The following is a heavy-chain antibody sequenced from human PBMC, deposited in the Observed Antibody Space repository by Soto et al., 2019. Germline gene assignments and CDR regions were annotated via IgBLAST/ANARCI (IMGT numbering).Heavy chain of an antibody. J-gene: IGHJ4*01. CDR2: IFYTGTT. CDR3: ARLRGLTEFSGPCYKLEQ. V-gene: IGHV4-39*01. CDR1: GGSVFSSSSL. Sequence: SETLSLTCTVAGGSVFSSSSLWVWIRQSPGKGLEWLGQIFYTGTTYYNPSLGSRITMSVDSSKCLFSLRLSSATAADTALYYSARLRGLTEFSGPCYKLEQWGRGILVAVSS. D-gene: IGHD3-10*01.